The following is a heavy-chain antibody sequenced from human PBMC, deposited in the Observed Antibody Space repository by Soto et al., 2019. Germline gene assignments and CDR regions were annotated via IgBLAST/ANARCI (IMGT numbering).Heavy chain of an antibody. CDR3: ARASIVGATITCFDY. V-gene: IGHV3-30-3*01. J-gene: IGHJ4*02. D-gene: IGHD1-26*01. CDR1: GFTFSSYA. CDR2: ISYDGSNK. Sequence: GGSLRLSCAASGFTFSSYAMHWVRQAPGKGLEWVAVISYDGSNKYYADSVKGRFTISRDNSKNTLYLQMNSLRAEDTAVYYCARASIVGATITCFDYWGQGTLVTVSS.